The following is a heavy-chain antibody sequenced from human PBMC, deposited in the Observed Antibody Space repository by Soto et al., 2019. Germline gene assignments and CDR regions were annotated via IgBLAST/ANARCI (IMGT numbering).Heavy chain of an antibody. J-gene: IGHJ4*02. D-gene: IGHD2-2*01. V-gene: IGHV1-8*01. CDR2: MNPNSGNT. Sequence: QVQLVQSGAEVKKPGASGKVSCKASGYTFTSYDINWVRQATGQGLEWMGWMNPNSGNTGYAQKFQGRVTMTRNTSISTAYMELSSLRSEDTAVYYCARGGIYCSSTSCYHVDWGQGTLVTVSS. CDR3: ARGGIYCSSTSCYHVD. CDR1: GYTFTSYD.